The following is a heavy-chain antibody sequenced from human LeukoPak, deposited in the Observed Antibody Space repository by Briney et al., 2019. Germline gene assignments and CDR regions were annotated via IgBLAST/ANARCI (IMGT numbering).Heavy chain of an antibody. D-gene: IGHD6-13*01. CDR2: ISSSGSTI. V-gene: IGHV3-48*03. CDR1: GFTFSSYE. CDR3: ARQMGIAAAGADY. J-gene: IGHJ4*02. Sequence: GGSLRLSCAASGFTFSSYEMNWVRQAPGKGLEWVSYISSSGSTIYYADSVKGRFTISRDNAKNSLYLQMNSLRAEDTAVYYCARQMGIAAAGADYWGQGTLVTVSS.